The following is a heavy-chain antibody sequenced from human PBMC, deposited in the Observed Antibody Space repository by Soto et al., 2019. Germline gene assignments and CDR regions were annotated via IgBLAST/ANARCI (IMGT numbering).Heavy chain of an antibody. Sequence: GALVKVSCKASGYTFTGYYMHWVRQAPGQGLEWMGWINPNSGSTYYANSVKGRFTISRDNSKNTLYLQMGSLRAEDMAVYYCARVSARGQAAFDIWGQGTMVTVSS. J-gene: IGHJ3*02. V-gene: IGHV1-2*02. CDR3: ARVSARGQAAFDI. CDR2: INPNSGST. D-gene: IGHD5-12*01. CDR1: GYTFTGYY.